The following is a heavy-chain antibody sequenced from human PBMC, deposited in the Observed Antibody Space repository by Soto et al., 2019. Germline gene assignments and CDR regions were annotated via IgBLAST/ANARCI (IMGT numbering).Heavy chain of an antibody. Sequence: GGSLRLSCAASGFTFSNYGMHWVRQAPGKGLEWVAVISDDGVSKYYADSVQGRFTISRDNSESVVLLQMNSLRPDDTALYFCARAYYFGSGTSYTLYYWGQGTQVTVS. CDR1: GFTFSNYG. D-gene: IGHD3-10*01. V-gene: IGHV3-30*03. CDR3: ARAYYFGSGTSYTLYY. CDR2: ISDDGVSK. J-gene: IGHJ4*02.